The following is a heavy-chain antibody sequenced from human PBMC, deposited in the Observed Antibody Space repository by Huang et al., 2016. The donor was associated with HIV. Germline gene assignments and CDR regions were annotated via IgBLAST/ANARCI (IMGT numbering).Heavy chain of an antibody. CDR1: GYTFTRYD. D-gene: IGHD2-21*01. V-gene: IGHV1-8*01. CDR2: MKPNSGNA. CDR3: ARGRGWLSGLDF. J-gene: IGHJ4*02. Sequence: QVQLVQSGAEVKKPGASVKVSCRASGYTFTRYDINWVRQAPGQGPEWRAWMKPNSGNAGYAQKFQGRVAVSRNTSISTAYMELRSLRREDTAVYFCARGRGWLSGLDFWGQGTRVTVPS.